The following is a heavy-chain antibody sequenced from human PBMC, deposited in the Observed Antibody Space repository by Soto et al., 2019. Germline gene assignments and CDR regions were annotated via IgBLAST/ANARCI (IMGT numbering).Heavy chain of an antibody. CDR2: IYYSGST. Sequence: SETLSLTCTVSGGSISSGGYYWSWIRQQPGKGLEWIGYIYYSGSTYYNPSLKSRVTISVDTSKNQFSLKLSSVTAADTAVYYCARDWGVATFPGYNWFDPWGEGTLVTLSS. CDR1: GGSISSGGYY. CDR3: ARDWGVATFPGYNWFDP. D-gene: IGHD5-12*01. J-gene: IGHJ5*02. V-gene: IGHV4-31*03.